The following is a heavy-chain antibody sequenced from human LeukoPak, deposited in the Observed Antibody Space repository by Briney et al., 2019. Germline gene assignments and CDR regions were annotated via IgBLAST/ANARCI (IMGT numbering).Heavy chain of an antibody. J-gene: IGHJ4*02. V-gene: IGHV3-72*01. CDR2: SRNRAKSYTT. CDR3: SRDATGDH. Sequence: PGGSLRLSCAVSGFTFSDHYMDWVRQAPGKGLEWVGRSRNRAKSYTTDYAASVKCRFTISRDDSKSTLYLQMNSLETEDTAVYYCSRDATGDHWGQGTLVSVSS. CDR1: GFTFSDHY.